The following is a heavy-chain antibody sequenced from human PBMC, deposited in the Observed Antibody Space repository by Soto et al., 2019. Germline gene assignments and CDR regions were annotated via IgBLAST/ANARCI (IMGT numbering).Heavy chain of an antibody. CDR3: AKTVSTVTTYYFDY. CDR1: GFTFSSFA. Sequence: GGSLRLSCAASGFTFSSFAMNWVRQAPGKGLGWLSVIGDSGGRTNYAGSVKGRFTISRDNSKNTLYLQMNSLRAEDTGVYYCAKTVSTVTTYYFDYWGQGTLVTVSS. CDR2: IGDSGGRT. V-gene: IGHV3-23*01. D-gene: IGHD4-17*01. J-gene: IGHJ4*02.